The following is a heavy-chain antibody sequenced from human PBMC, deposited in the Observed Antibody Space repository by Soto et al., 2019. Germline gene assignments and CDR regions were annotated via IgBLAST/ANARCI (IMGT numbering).Heavy chain of an antibody. CDR1: GGSISSGDYS. Sequence: SETLSLTCTVSGGSISSGDYSWSWIRQPPGKGLEWIGYIYYSGSTYYNPSLKSRVTISVDTSKNQFSLKLSSVTAADTAVYYCARDGWFGEGYFDYWGQGTLVTVSS. V-gene: IGHV4-30-4*01. CDR3: ARDGWFGEGYFDY. CDR2: IYYSGST. J-gene: IGHJ4*02. D-gene: IGHD3-10*01.